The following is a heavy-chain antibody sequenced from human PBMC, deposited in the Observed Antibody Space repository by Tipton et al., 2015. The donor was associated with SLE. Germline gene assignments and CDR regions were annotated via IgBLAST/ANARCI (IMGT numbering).Heavy chain of an antibody. D-gene: IGHD3-10*01. J-gene: IGHJ5*02. CDR2: MIHSGDT. Sequence: TLSLTCTVSGFSISSGFYWAWIRQPPGKGLEWIGSMIHSGDTLYNPSLKSRVTISIDTSKSHFFLRLRSVTAADTAVYYCASPGTYGSGSFDPWGQGTLVVVSS. V-gene: IGHV4-38-2*02. CDR1: GFSISSGFY. CDR3: ASPGTYGSGSFDP.